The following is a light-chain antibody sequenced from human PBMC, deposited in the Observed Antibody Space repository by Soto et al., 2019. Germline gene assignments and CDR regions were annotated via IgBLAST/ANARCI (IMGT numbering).Light chain of an antibody. Sequence: EIVMTQSPATLSVSPGETATLSCRASQSVGSAVAWYQHKPGQAPRLLIVGASIRVTGVPGRFSGGGSGTEFTITISGLPSEDFAVYYCQQYRNWPPLTFGGGTTVEIK. J-gene: IGKJ4*01. CDR1: QSVGSA. CDR3: QQYRNWPPLT. V-gene: IGKV3-15*01. CDR2: GAS.